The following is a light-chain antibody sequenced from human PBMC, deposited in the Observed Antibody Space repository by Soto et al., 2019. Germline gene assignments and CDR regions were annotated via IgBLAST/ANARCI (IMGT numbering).Light chain of an antibody. CDR2: GAS. CDR3: HQGHNWPLT. V-gene: IGKV3-15*01. Sequence: EIVMTQSPATLSVSPGERATLSCRASQSITSELAWYQQKPGKPPRLLIYGASTRDTGVPARFSGSESGSEFTLTISGLQSEDFAVYYCHQGHNWPLTFGQGTRLEI. J-gene: IGKJ2*01. CDR1: QSITSE.